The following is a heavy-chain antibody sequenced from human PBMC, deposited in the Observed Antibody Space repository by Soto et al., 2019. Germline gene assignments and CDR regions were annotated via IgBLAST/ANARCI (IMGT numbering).Heavy chain of an antibody. CDR2: INPSGGNT. V-gene: IGHV1-46*01. CDR3: ARGFSYYDFWSGQDIDY. Sequence: ASVKVSCKASGYTCTSYYMHWVLQAPGQGLEWMGIINPSGGNTSYAQKFQGRVTMTRDTSTSTVYMELSSLRSEDTAVYYCARGFSYYDFWSGQDIDYWGQGTLVTVSS. CDR1: GYTCTSYY. J-gene: IGHJ4*02. D-gene: IGHD3-3*01.